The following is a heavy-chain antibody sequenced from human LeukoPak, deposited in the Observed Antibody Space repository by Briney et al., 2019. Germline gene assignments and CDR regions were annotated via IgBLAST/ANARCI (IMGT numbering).Heavy chain of an antibody. V-gene: IGHV4-34*01. CDR2: INHSGST. CDR1: GGSFSGYY. J-gene: IGHJ4*02. CDR3: ASHCSSTSCYGSDY. Sequence: SETLSLTCAVYGGSFSGYYWSWIRQPPGKGLEWIGEINHSGSTNYNPSLKSRATMSVDTSKNQFSLKLSSVTAADTAVYYCASHCSSTSCYGSDYWGQGTLVTVSS. D-gene: IGHD2-2*01.